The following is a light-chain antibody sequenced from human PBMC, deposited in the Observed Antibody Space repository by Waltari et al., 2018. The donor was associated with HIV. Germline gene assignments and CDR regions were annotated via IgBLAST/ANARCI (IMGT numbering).Light chain of an antibody. CDR2: KVS. Sequence: DVVMTQSPLSLPVTLGQPASISCRSSQSLVYSDGSTYLSWFQQRPGQSPRRLIYKVSNRDSGVPDRFSGSGSGTDFTLRISRVEAEDVGVYDCMQGTHWPYTLGQGTKLEIK. CDR1: QSLVYSDGSTY. CDR3: MQGTHWPYT. J-gene: IGKJ2*01. V-gene: IGKV2-30*01.